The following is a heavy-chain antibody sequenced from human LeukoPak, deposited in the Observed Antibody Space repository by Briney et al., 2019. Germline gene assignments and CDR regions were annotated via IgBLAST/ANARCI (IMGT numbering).Heavy chain of an antibody. CDR3: ARALGGGWSAFDI. CDR2: ISSSSSYI. D-gene: IGHD6-19*01. J-gene: IGHJ3*02. V-gene: IGHV3-21*01. CDR1: GFTFSSYS. Sequence: PGGSLRLSCAASGFTFSSYSMNWVRQAPGKGLEWVSSISSSSSYIYYADSVKGRFTISRDNAKNSLYLQMNSLRAEDTAVYYCARALGGGWSAFDIWGQGTMVTVSS.